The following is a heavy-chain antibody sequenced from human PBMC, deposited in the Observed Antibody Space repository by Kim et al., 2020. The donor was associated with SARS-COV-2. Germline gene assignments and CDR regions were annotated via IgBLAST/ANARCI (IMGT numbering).Heavy chain of an antibody. V-gene: IGHV3-33*01. Sequence: GGSLRLSCAASGFTFSSYGMHWVRQAPGKGLEWVAVIWYDGSNKYYADSVKGRFTISRDNSKNTLYLQMNSLRAEDTAVYYCAREGGIAAAGTFRNYYYYGMDVWGQGTTVTVSS. CDR2: IWYDGSNK. CDR3: AREGGIAAAGTFRNYYYYGMDV. J-gene: IGHJ6*02. CDR1: GFTFSSYG. D-gene: IGHD6-13*01.